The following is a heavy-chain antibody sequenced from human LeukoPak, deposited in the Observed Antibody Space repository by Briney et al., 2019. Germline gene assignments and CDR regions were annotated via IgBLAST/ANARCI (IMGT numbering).Heavy chain of an antibody. CDR1: GGTFSSYA. J-gene: IGHJ6*02. Sequence: ASVKVSCKASGGTFSSYAISWVRQAPGQGLEWMGRIIPIFGIANYAQNFQGRVTITADKSTSTAFMELSSLRSEDTAVYFCARDRYSSSSRYYYGMVVWGQGTTVTVSS. CDR2: IIPIFGIA. V-gene: IGHV1-69*04. CDR3: ARDRYSSSSRYYYGMVV. D-gene: IGHD6-6*01.